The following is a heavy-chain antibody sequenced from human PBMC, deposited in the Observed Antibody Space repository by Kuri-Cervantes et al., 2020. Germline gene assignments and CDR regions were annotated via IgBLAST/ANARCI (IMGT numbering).Heavy chain of an antibody. J-gene: IGHJ6*02. D-gene: IGHD3-10*01. Sequence: SETLSLTCAVSGSSISSDYYWAWIRQPPGMGLEWIGSIFRGGNTYYNPALKSRVTISEDTSKNHFSLTLTSLTAADTAVYYCAREGVYYSTLDVWGQGTTVTVSS. V-gene: IGHV4-38-2*02. CDR3: AREGVYYSTLDV. CDR1: GSSISSDYY. CDR2: IFRGGNT.